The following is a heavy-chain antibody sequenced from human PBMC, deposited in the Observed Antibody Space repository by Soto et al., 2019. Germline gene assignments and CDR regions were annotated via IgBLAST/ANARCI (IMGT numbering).Heavy chain of an antibody. CDR3: ARGFTMVRDPREVDY. V-gene: IGHV1-69*02. D-gene: IGHD3-10*01. CDR1: GGTFSSYT. J-gene: IGHJ4*02. Sequence: QVQLVQSGAEVKKPGSSVKVSCKASGGTFSSYTISWVRQAPGQGLEWMGRIIPILGIANYAQKFQGRVTITADKSTSTAYMELSSLRSEDTAVYYCARGFTMVRDPREVDYWGQGTLVTVSS. CDR2: IIPILGIA.